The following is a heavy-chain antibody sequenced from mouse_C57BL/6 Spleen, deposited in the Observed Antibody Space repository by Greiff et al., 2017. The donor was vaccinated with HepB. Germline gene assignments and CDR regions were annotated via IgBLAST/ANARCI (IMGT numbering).Heavy chain of an antibody. D-gene: IGHD1-1*01. Sequence: EVQLQQSGPELVKPGASVKISCKASGYTFTDYYMNWVKQSHGKSLEWIGDINPNDGGTSYNQKFKGKATLTVDKSSSTAYMELRSLTSEVSAVYCCARGRIYYAMDYWGQGTSVTVSS. CDR1: GYTFTDYY. J-gene: IGHJ4*01. CDR3: ARGRIYYAMDY. V-gene: IGHV1-26*01. CDR2: INPNDGGT.